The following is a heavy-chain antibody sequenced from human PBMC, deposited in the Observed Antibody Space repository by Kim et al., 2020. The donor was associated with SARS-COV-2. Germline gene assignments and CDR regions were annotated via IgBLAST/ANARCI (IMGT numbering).Heavy chain of an antibody. J-gene: IGHJ4*02. Sequence: GGSLRLSCSASGFTFSSYAMHWVRQAPGKGLEYVSAISSNGGSTYYADSVKGRFTISRDNSKNTLYLQMSSLRAEDTAVYYCVKGSSPYGDYVLGIDYWGQRTLVTVSS. V-gene: IGHV3-64D*06. CDR3: VKGSSPYGDYVLGIDY. D-gene: IGHD4-17*01. CDR1: GFTFSSYA. CDR2: ISSNGGST.